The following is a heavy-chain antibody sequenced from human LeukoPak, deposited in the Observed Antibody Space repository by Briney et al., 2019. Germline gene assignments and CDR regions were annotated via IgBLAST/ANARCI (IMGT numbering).Heavy chain of an antibody. V-gene: IGHV3-53*05. Sequence: PGGSLRLSCAASGFTFSSNYMSWVRQAPGKGLEWVSVIYSGGSTYHADSVKGRFTISRDNSRSTLYLQMNSLRPEDTAIYYCAREGYYGSGSPPSLYFDYWGQGTLVTVSS. CDR2: IYSGGST. CDR3: AREGYYGSGSPPSLYFDY. J-gene: IGHJ4*02. D-gene: IGHD3-10*01. CDR1: GFTFSSNY.